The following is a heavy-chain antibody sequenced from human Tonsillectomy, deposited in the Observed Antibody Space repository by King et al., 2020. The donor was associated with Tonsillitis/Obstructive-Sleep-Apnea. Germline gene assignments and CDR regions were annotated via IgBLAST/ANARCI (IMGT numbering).Heavy chain of an antibody. D-gene: IGHD3-9*01. V-gene: IGHV1-18*04. CDR2: ISGFNGNT. CDR3: ARDDILTGTLSH. Sequence: VQLVESGAEVKKPGASVKVSCKASTYVFSSYGITWVRQAPGQGLEWMGWISGFNGNTNYAQKTQGRVTMTIHTSTSTAYMELRSLRSDDTAVYYCARDDILTGTLSHWGQGTLVTVPS. CDR1: TYVFSSYG. J-gene: IGHJ4*02.